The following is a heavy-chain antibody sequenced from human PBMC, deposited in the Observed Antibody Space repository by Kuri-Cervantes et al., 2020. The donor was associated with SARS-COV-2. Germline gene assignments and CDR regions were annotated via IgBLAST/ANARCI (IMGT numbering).Heavy chain of an antibody. CDR3: ARDRDYYDSSGDTFDI. Sequence: GESLKISCAAPGFTFSGHWIHWVRQAPGKGLVWVSRINPDGSYTNNADSVKGRFTLSRDNAKNMLFLQMNSLRAEDTAVYYCARDRDYYDSSGDTFDIWGQGTMVTVSS. D-gene: IGHD3-22*01. V-gene: IGHV3-74*01. CDR2: INPDGSYT. CDR1: GFTFSGHW. J-gene: IGHJ3*02.